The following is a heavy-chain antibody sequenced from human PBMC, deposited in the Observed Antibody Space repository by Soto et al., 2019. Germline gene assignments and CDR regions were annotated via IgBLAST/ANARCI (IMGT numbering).Heavy chain of an antibody. Sequence: EVQLVESGGGLVQPGGSLRLSCAASGFTFSTYGMNWVRQAPGKGLEWVSYISSSRSTIYYADSVKGRFTISRDNAKKSLYLQMKSLRDEDTAVYYCARGGDILTGPDAFDIWGQGTMVTVSS. CDR2: ISSSRSTI. J-gene: IGHJ3*02. D-gene: IGHD3-9*01. CDR3: ARGGDILTGPDAFDI. V-gene: IGHV3-48*02. CDR1: GFTFSTYG.